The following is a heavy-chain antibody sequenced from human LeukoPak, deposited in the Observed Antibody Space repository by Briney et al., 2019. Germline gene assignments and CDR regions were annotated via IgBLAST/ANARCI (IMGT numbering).Heavy chain of an antibody. V-gene: IGHV3-30*02. CDR2: IRYDGSRK. CDR1: GFIFSNYA. CDR3: ATETPDTSGSKLDY. D-gene: IGHD3-22*01. Sequence: PGGSLRLSCAASGFIFSNYAMHWVRQAAGKGLDWVAYIRYDGSRKYYADSVNGRFTISRDNSKNTLYLQVHSLRGEDTAVYYCATETPDTSGSKLDYWGQGTLVTVSS. J-gene: IGHJ4*02.